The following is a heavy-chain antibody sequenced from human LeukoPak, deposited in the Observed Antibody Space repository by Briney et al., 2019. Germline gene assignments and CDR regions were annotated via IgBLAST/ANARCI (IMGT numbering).Heavy chain of an antibody. CDR1: GGSTSSYY. Sequence: PSETLSLTCTVSGGSTSSYYWNWIRQPPGKGLEWIGYGSYSGSTDYNPSLKSRVTISVDTPKNQFSLKLSSVTAADTAVYYCARAYGSYSFDYWGQGTLVTVSS. J-gene: IGHJ4*02. CDR3: ARAYGSYSFDY. CDR2: GSYSGST. V-gene: IGHV4-59*01. D-gene: IGHD1-26*01.